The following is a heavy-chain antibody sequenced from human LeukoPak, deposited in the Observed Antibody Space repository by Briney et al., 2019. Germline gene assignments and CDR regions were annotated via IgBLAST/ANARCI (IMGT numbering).Heavy chain of an antibody. CDR2: ISAYNGNT. V-gene: IGHV1-18*01. CDR3: ARDMFPGSSGVVIKNMDI. J-gene: IGHJ6*03. Sequence: ASVKVSCKASSYSFTSYGFSWVRQAPGQGLEWMGWISAYNGNTKYAQKLQGRVTMTTDTSTSTAYMELRSLRSDDTAVYYCARDMFPGSSGVVIKNMDIWGKGTTVTVSS. D-gene: IGHD3-3*01. CDR1: SYSFTSYG.